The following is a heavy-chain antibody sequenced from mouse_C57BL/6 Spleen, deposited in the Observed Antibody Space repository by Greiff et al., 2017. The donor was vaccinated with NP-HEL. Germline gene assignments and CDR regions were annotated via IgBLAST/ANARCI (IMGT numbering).Heavy chain of an antibody. J-gene: IGHJ2*01. Sequence: EVKLVESGGGLVKPGGSLKLSCAASGFTFSDYGMHWVRQAPEKGLEWVAYISSGSSTLYYADTVKGRFTISRDNAKNTLFLQMTSLRSEDTAMYYCARSYDYDEVYYFDYWGQGTTLTVSS. CDR1: GFTFSDYG. D-gene: IGHD2-4*01. V-gene: IGHV5-17*01. CDR3: ARSYDYDEVYYFDY. CDR2: ISSGSSTL.